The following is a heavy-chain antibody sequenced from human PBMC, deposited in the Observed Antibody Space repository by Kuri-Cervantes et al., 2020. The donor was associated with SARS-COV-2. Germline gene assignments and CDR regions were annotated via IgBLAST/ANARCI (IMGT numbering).Heavy chain of an antibody. D-gene: IGHD5-18*01. J-gene: IGHJ3*02. CDR3: ARSGYSYGPKTQGAFDI. CDR2: IYYSGST. V-gene: IGHV4-39*01. CDR1: GGSISSSSYY. Sequence: SETLSLTCTVSGGSISSSSYYWGWIRQPPGKGLEWIGSIYYSGSTYYNPSLKSRVTISVDTSKNQFSLKLSSVTAADTAVYYCARSGYSYGPKTQGAFDIWGQGTMVTVSS.